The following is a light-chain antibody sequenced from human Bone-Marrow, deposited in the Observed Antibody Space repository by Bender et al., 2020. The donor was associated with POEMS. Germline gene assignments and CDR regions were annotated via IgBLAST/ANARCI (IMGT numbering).Light chain of an antibody. J-gene: IGLJ3*02. V-gene: IGLV2-8*01. Sequence: QSALTQPPSASGSPGQSVTISCTGTSSDVGGYDYVSWYQQHPGKAPKLMIYEVNKRPSGVPDRFSGSKSGNTASLTVSGLQAEDEADYYCSSYAGSGTSVFGGGTKLTVL. CDR2: EVN. CDR1: SSDVGGYDY. CDR3: SSYAGSGTSV.